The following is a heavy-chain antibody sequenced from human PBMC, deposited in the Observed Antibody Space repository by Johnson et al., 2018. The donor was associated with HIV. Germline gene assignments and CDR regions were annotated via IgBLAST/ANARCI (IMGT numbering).Heavy chain of an antibody. D-gene: IGHD3-9*01. CDR1: GFTFSSYW. CDR2: ITSDGSGT. J-gene: IGHJ3*01. Sequence: VQLVESGGGLVQPGGSLRLSCAASGFTFSSYWMHWVRQAPGKGLVWVSRITSDGSGTSHADSVKGRFTISRDNARNTLYLQMNSLRAEDTAVYYCAREQELRFFDWSPHRNDALDLWGQGTMVTVSS. V-gene: IGHV3-74*01. CDR3: AREQELRFFDWSPHRNDALDL.